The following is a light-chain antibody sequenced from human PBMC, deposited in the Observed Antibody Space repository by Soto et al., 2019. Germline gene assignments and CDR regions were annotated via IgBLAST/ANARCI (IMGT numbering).Light chain of an antibody. Sequence: EMVMTHSPATLSVSPWEIATLSCRASQSVSSNLAWYQQKPGQAPRLLIYGASSRATGIPDRFSGSGSGTDFTLTISSLEPEDFAVYYCQQRSNWPPETFGQGTKVDIK. CDR3: QQRSNWPPET. CDR1: QSVSSN. V-gene: IGKV3-11*01. CDR2: GAS. J-gene: IGKJ1*01.